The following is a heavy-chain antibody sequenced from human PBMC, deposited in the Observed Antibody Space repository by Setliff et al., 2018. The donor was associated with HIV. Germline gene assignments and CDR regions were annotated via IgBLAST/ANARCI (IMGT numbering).Heavy chain of an antibody. V-gene: IGHV4-61*02. CDR3: ARDDGVFGVVIIPWFDP. D-gene: IGHD3-3*01. CDR2: VYASGST. J-gene: IGHJ5*02. Sequence: SETLSLTCTVSGGSISSGTYYWSWIRQPAGKGLEWIGRVYASGSTNYNPSLKSRVTISIDASKNQFSLRLNSVTAADTAMYYCARDDGVFGVVIIPWFDPWGQGTLVTVSS. CDR1: GGSISSGTYY.